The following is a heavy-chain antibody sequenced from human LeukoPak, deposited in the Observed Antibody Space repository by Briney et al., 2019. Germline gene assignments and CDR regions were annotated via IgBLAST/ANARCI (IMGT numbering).Heavy chain of an antibody. Sequence: ASVKVSCKASGYTFTSYYMHWVRQAPGQGLEWMGIINPSGGSTSYAQKFQGRATMTRDTSTSTVYMELSSLRSEDTAVYYCARDLATDYDFWSGYYARGSVYFDYWGQGTLVTVSS. CDR1: GYTFTSYY. J-gene: IGHJ4*02. CDR2: INPSGGST. D-gene: IGHD3-3*01. V-gene: IGHV1-46*01. CDR3: ARDLATDYDFWSGYYARGSVYFDY.